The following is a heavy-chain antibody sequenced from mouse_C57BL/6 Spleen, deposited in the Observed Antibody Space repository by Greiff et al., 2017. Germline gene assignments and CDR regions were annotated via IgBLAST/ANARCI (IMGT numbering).Heavy chain of an antibody. CDR3: ATYGPSYAMDY. CDR2: IDPSDSET. CDR1: GYTFTSYW. D-gene: IGHD1-1*02. J-gene: IGHJ4*01. V-gene: IGHV1-52*01. Sequence: QVQLQQPGAELVRPGSSVKLSCKASGYTFTSYWMHWVKQRPIQGLEWIGNIDPSDSETHYNQKFKDKATLTVEKSSSTAYMQLSGLTSEDSAVYYCATYGPSYAMDYWGQGTSVTVSS.